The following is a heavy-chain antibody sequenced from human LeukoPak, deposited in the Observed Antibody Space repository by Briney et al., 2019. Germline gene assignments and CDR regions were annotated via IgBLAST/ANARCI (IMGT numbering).Heavy chain of an antibody. CDR1: GGSVSSGSYY. V-gene: IGHV4-39*01. J-gene: IGHJ5*02. CDR3: ARRLPAAHPRTNWFDP. CDR2: IYYSGST. D-gene: IGHD2-2*01. Sequence: SETLSLTCTVSGGSVSSGSYYWSWIRQPPGKGLEWIGYIYYSGSTYYNPSLKSRVTISVDTSKNQFSLKLSSVTAADTAVYYCARRLPAAHPRTNWFDPWGQGTLVTVSS.